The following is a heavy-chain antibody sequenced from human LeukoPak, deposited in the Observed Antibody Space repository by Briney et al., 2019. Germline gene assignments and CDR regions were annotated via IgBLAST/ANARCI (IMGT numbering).Heavy chain of an antibody. CDR1: GGSISTYY. J-gene: IGHJ4*02. D-gene: IGHD4-17*01. CDR2: IYYSGST. CDR3: ARDRSDSGVYDY. V-gene: IGHV4-59*01. Sequence: KPSETLSLTCTVSGGSISTYYWSWIRQPPGKGLEWIGYIYYSGSTNYNPSLKSRVTISVDTSKNQFSLKLTSVTAADTAVYYCARDRSDSGVYDYWGQGTLVTVSS.